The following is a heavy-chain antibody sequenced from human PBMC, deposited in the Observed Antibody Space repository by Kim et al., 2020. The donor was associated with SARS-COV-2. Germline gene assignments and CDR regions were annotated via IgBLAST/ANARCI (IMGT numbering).Heavy chain of an antibody. V-gene: IGHV4-39*01. CDR3: ARLSQTTVDNWFDP. Sequence: PSLKSRGTISVDASKNQFSLKRSSVTAADTAVYYCARLSQTTVDNWFDPWGQGTLVTVSS. D-gene: IGHD4-17*01. J-gene: IGHJ5*02.